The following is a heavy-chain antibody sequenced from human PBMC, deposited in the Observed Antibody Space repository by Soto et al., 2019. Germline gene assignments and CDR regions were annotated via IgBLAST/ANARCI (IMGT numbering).Heavy chain of an antibody. Sequence: ASVKVSCKASGGTFSSYAISWVRQAPGQGLEWMGGIIPIFGTANYAQKFQGRVTITADKSTSTAYMELNSLRAEDTAVYYCARDPQQLVPSGMDVWGQGTTVTVSS. CDR2: IIPIFGTA. CDR3: ARDPQQLVPSGMDV. J-gene: IGHJ6*02. CDR1: GGTFSSYA. D-gene: IGHD6-13*01. V-gene: IGHV1-69*06.